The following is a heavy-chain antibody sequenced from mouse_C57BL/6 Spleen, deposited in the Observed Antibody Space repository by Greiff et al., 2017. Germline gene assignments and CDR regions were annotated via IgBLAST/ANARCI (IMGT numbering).Heavy chain of an antibody. Sequence: EVQLQQSGTVLARPGASVKMSCKTSGYTFTSYWMHWVKQRPGQGLEWIGAIYPGNSDTSYNQKFKGKAKLTAVTSASTAYMELSSLTNEDSAVYYCTSTVVATHFDYWGQGTTLTVSS. CDR3: TSTVVATHFDY. D-gene: IGHD1-1*01. CDR1: GYTFTSYW. J-gene: IGHJ2*01. CDR2: IYPGNSDT. V-gene: IGHV1-5*01.